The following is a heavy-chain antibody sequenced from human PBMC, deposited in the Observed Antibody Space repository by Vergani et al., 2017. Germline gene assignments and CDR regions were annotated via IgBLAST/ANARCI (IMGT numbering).Heavy chain of an antibody. Sequence: EVQLVESGGGLVQPGGSLRLSCAASGFSFSSYKMGWVRQAPGKGLEWVANIKQDGSEKGYVDSVKGRFTISRDNGKNSLSLQTVSLRGEDTAVYYCGRERPETNAYDYWGQGTLVTVSS. CDR1: GFSFSSYK. CDR3: GRERPETNAYDY. V-gene: IGHV3-7*01. D-gene: IGHD1-7*01. CDR2: IKQDGSEK. J-gene: IGHJ4*02.